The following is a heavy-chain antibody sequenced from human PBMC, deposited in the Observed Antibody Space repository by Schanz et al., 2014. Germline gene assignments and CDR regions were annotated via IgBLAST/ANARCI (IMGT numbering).Heavy chain of an antibody. CDR1: GGTFSSYT. CDR2: IIPILGIA. Sequence: QLQLVQSGAEVKKPGSSVKVSCKLSGGTFSSYTISWVRQAPGQGLEWMGRIIPILGIANYGQNFQGRVTITADKSSSTAYMELTSLRSEDTAVYYCAGKYCSSTICYTGYYYIDVWGKGTTVTVSS. D-gene: IGHD2-2*02. V-gene: IGHV1-69*02. CDR3: AGKYCSSTICYTGYYYIDV. J-gene: IGHJ6*03.